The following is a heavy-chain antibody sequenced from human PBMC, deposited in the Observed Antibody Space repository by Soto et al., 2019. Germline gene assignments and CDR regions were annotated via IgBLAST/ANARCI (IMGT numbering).Heavy chain of an antibody. CDR1: GYTFTSYT. V-gene: IGHV1-3*01. CDR3: ARVTGATTGDSFAY. CDR2: INAGNDNR. Sequence: QVQLVQSGAEVKKPGASVKVSCKASGYTFTSYTIHWVRQAPGQRLEWMGWINAGNDNRKYSQKFQGRVTITRDTAASTAYLELDSLRPEDTAVYYCARVTGATTGDSFAYWGQGTLVTVSS. D-gene: IGHD1-1*01. J-gene: IGHJ4*02.